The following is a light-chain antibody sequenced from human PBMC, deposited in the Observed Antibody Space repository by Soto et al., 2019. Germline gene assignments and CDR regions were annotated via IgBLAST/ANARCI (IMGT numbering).Light chain of an antibody. V-gene: IGLV2-11*01. CDR2: DVS. Sequence: QSALTQPPSASGSPGQSVTISCTGTSSDLGASDSVSWYQQHPGKAPKLMIYDVSKRPSGVPDRFSGSKSGNTASLTISGLQAEDEADYYCCSYAGSYTWVFGGGTKLTVL. CDR1: SSDLGASDS. J-gene: IGLJ3*02. CDR3: CSYAGSYTWV.